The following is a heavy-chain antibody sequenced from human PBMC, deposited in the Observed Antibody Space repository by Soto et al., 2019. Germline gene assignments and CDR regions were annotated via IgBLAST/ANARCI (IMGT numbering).Heavy chain of an antibody. CDR2: IDYSGTA. CDR1: YGSISVSNVF. Sequence: PSETLSLTCTASYGSISVSNVFWGWVRQPPGKGLEWIGNIDYSGTAYFNPSLGTRVTFPVDTSKNQFSLTLYSVTAADTAVYYCARTTGSHLDFWGQGILVTVSS. V-gene: IGHV4-39*01. J-gene: IGHJ4*02. D-gene: IGHD4-4*01. CDR3: ARTTGSHLDF.